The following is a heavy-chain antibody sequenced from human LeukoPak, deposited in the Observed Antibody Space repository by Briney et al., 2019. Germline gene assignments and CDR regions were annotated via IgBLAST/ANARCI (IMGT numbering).Heavy chain of an antibody. CDR2: ISSSSSYI. CDR3: ARGGTVTTYFDY. J-gene: IGHJ4*02. Sequence: GGSLRLSCAASGFTFSSYSMNWVRQAPGKGLEWVSSISSSSSYIYYADSVKGRFTISRDNAKNSLYLQMNSLRAEDTAVYYCARGGTVTTYFDYWGQGTLSPSPQ. D-gene: IGHD4-11*01. V-gene: IGHV3-21*01. CDR1: GFTFSSYS.